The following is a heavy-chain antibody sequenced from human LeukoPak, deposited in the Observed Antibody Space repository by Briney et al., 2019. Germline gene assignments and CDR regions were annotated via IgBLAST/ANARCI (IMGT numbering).Heavy chain of an antibody. CDR2: IYYSGST. J-gene: IGHJ3*02. CDR1: GGSISSGSYY. V-gene: IGHV4-61*01. D-gene: IGHD5-24*01. Sequence: PSETLSLTCTVSGGSISSGSYYWSWIRQPPGKGLEWIGYIYYSGSTNYNPSLKSRVTISVDTSKNQFSLKLSSVTAADTAVYYCARTCLEMATILDAFDIWGQGTMVTVSS. CDR3: ARTCLEMATILDAFDI.